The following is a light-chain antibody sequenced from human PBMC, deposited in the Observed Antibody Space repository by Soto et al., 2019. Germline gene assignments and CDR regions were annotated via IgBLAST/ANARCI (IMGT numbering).Light chain of an antibody. V-gene: IGKV3-11*01. CDR3: QQSSNWPPLT. J-gene: IGKJ4*01. Sequence: EIVLTQSPATLSLSAGESATFSCRGSQSVSSDLVWYQQKPRQAPRLLIYDASNRATGIPARFSGSGSGTDFTPTISSLEPEDFAVYYCQQSSNWPPLTCGGGTKVDIK. CDR1: QSVSSD. CDR2: DAS.